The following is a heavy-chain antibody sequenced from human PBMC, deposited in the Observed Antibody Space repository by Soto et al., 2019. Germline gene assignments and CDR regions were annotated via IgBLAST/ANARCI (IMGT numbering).Heavy chain of an antibody. V-gene: IGHV3-7*01. D-gene: IGHD2-2*01. CDR1: GFTFSNYW. Sequence: PGGSLRLSCAASGFTFSNYWMSWVRQAPGKGLEWVATIKEDGSEKYYVDSVKGRFTISRDNAKNSLYLQMNTLRAEDTAVYYCARGSTSRTEAPPWGQGTLVTVSS. CDR3: ARGSTSRTEAPP. J-gene: IGHJ5*02. CDR2: IKEDGSEK.